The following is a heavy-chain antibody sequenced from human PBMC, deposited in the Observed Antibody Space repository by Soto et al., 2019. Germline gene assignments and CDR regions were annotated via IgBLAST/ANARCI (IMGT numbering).Heavy chain of an antibody. D-gene: IGHD4-17*01. J-gene: IGHJ4*02. V-gene: IGHV1-18*01. CDR1: GYTSTSYG. CDR2: ISAYNGNT. Sequence: ASVKVSCKASGYTSTSYGISWVRQAPGQGLEWMGWISAYNGNTNYAQKLQGRVTMTTDTSTSAAYMELNSLRAEDTAVYYCAKGIDYGDYVGYWGQGTLVTVSS. CDR3: AKGIDYGDYVGY.